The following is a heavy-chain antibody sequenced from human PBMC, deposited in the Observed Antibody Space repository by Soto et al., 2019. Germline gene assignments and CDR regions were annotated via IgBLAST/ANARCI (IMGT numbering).Heavy chain of an antibody. Sequence: QVQLVQSGGELKKSGASVKISCKASGYSFINYGISWVRQAPGQGLEWIGLITDYNGNTNYARKFQGRVTLTTDTSTNAAHMELRSLRSDDTAIYYCARTEGRSTRGDYWGQGTLVTVSS. V-gene: IGHV1-18*04. CDR3: ARTEGRSTRGDY. CDR2: ITDYNGNT. J-gene: IGHJ4*02. D-gene: IGHD2-8*01. CDR1: GYSFINYG.